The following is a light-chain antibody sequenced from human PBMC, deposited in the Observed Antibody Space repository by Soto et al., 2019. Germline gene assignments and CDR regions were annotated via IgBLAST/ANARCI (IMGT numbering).Light chain of an antibody. J-gene: IGKJ4*01. CDR2: RTS. CDR3: QQYNNWPRAT. V-gene: IGKV3-15*01. CDR1: QSISSN. Sequence: EIVMTQSPATLSVSPGERATLSCRASQSISSNLAWYQQKPGQAPRLLMFRTSSRATGFPARFSGSGSGTEFNLTISSLQYEDFGAYYCQQYNNWPRATFGGGTKVDIK.